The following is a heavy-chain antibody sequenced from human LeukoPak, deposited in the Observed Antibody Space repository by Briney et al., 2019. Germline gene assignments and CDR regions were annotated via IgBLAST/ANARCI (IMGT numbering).Heavy chain of an antibody. CDR2: IYYSGST. CDR1: GGSISSYY. J-gene: IGHJ6*02. Sequence: PSETLSLTCTVSGGSISSYYWSWIRQPPGKGLEWIGYIYYSGSTNYNPSLKSRVTISVDTSKNQFSLKLSSVTAADTAVYYCAREAREGYFDWLSSKSGREYYYYYGMDVWGQGTTVTVSS. CDR3: AREAREGYFDWLSSKSGREYYYYYGMDV. V-gene: IGHV4-59*12. D-gene: IGHD3-9*01.